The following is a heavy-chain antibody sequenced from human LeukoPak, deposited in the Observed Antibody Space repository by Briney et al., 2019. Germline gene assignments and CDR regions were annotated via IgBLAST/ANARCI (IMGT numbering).Heavy chain of an antibody. CDR1: GGSVTTTSYC. J-gene: IGHJ6*02. Sequence: SETLSLTCTVSGGSVTTTSYCWNWIRQPPGKGLEWIGYISYTGNTNYNPSLKSRVTISLDTSKNQFSLKLSSVTAEDTAVYYCARVEYSSSWYSGPTPYGMDVWGQGTTVTVSS. V-gene: IGHV4-61*01. D-gene: IGHD6-13*01. CDR3: ARVEYSSSWYSGPTPYGMDV. CDR2: ISYTGNT.